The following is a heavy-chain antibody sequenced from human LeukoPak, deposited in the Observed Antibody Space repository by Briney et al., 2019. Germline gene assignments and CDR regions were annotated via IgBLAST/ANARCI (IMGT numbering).Heavy chain of an antibody. CDR1: GFTFRSNS. J-gene: IGHJ3*02. Sequence: GGSLRLSCAAFGFTFRSNSMSWVRQAPGKGLEWVSYISSGSNTMFYADSMKGRFTISRDNAKNSLFLQMNILRAEDTAVYYCARDLHFDYESSHAFDIWGQGTMVTVSS. CDR3: ARDLHFDYESSHAFDI. CDR2: ISSGSNTM. V-gene: IGHV3-48*01. D-gene: IGHD3-22*01.